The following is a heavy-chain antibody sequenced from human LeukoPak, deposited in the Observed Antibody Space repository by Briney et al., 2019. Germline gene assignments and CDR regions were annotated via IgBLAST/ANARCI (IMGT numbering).Heavy chain of an antibody. J-gene: IGHJ4*02. D-gene: IGHD2-15*01. CDR3: AGTYCSGGSCYPLYDY. V-gene: IGHV4-30-4*01. Sequence: SETLSLTCTVSGGSISSGDYYWSWIRQPPGKGLEWIGYIYYSGSTYYNPSLKSRVTISVDTSKNQFSLKLSSVTAADTAVYYCAGTYCSGGSCYPLYDYWGQGTLVTVSS. CDR2: IYYSGST. CDR1: GGSISSGDYY.